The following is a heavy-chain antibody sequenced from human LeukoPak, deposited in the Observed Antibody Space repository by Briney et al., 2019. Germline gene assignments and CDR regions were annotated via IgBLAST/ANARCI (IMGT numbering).Heavy chain of an antibody. CDR1: GGSISSYY. V-gene: IGHV4-59*01. J-gene: IGHJ6*02. D-gene: IGHD6-6*01. CDR2: IYYSGST. CDR3: ARELPSSSAGPAVMDV. Sequence: SETLSLTCTVSGGSISSYYWSWIRQPPGKGLEWIGYIYYSGSTNYNPSLKSRVTISVDTSKNQFSLKLSSVTAADTAVYYCARELPSSSAGPAVMDVWGQGTTVTVSS.